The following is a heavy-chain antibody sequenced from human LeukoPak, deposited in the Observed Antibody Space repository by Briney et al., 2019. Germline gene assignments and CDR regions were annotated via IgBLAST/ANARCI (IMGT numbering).Heavy chain of an antibody. D-gene: IGHD6-19*01. CDR1: GFTFSSYE. Sequence: GGSLRLSCAASGFTFSSYEMNWVRQAPGKGLEWVSYISSSGSTIYYADSVKGRFTISRDNAKNSLYLQMNSLRAEDTAVYYCAKGPIMSGWYDSDYRGQGTLVTVSS. J-gene: IGHJ4*02. CDR2: ISSSGSTI. V-gene: IGHV3-48*03. CDR3: AKGPIMSGWYDSDY.